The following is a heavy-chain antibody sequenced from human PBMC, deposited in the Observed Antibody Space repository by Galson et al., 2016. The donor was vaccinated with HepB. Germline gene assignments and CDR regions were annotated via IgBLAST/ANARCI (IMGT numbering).Heavy chain of an antibody. CDR2: VDWDDDK. J-gene: IGHJ4*02. CDR1: GFSLTTQGMC. V-gene: IGHV2-70*01. CDR3: ARTHYSDFKYFDF. D-gene: IGHD4-11*01. Sequence: PALVKPTQTLTLTCAFSGFSLTTQGMCVSWIRQPPGKALEWLAPVDWDDDKYYSTSLKTRVTISKDTSKSQVVLTMTHMDPVDTATYYCARTHYSDFKYFDFWGQGILVTVSS.